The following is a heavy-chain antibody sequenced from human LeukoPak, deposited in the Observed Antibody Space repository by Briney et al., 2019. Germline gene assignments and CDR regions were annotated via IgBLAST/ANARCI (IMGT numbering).Heavy chain of an antibody. J-gene: IGHJ6*03. CDR1: GYSFTSYG. CDR3: ARDAYSIGKYLPSLSQNYMDV. V-gene: IGHV1-18*01. Sequence: GASVKVSCTASGYSFTSYGISWVRQAPGQGLEWMGWINTYNRNTNLVQKFEGRVTMTTDTHTSTAYMELRSLRADDTAVYYCARDAYSIGKYLPSLSQNYMDVWGKGTTVTVSS. CDR2: INTYNRNT. D-gene: IGHD4-11*01.